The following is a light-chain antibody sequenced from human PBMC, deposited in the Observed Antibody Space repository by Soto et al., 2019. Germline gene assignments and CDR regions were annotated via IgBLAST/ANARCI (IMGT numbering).Light chain of an antibody. V-gene: IGKV3-20*01. CDR2: GAS. J-gene: IGKJ1*01. Sequence: EIVLTQSPDTVSVSPGERVTLSCRASQNIFSNYLAWYQQKPGQAPRLLIYGASTRATGIADRFSGGGSGTYFTLTISRLEPEDFAVYHCQQYGSSGTVGQGTKVDI. CDR1: QNIFSNY. CDR3: QQYGSSGT.